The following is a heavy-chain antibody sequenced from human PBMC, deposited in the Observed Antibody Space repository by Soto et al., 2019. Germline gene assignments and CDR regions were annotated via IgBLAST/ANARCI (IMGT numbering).Heavy chain of an antibody. CDR1: GFTFSSYS. CDR2: ISSSSYI. J-gene: IGHJ3*02. Sequence: GGSLRLSCAASGFTFSSYSMNWVRQAPGKGLEWVSSISSSSYIYYADSVKGRFTISRDNAKNSLYLQMNSLRAEDTAVYYCASPYYYGSGSYAFDIWGQGTMVTVSS. V-gene: IGHV3-21*01. CDR3: ASPYYYGSGSYAFDI. D-gene: IGHD3-10*01.